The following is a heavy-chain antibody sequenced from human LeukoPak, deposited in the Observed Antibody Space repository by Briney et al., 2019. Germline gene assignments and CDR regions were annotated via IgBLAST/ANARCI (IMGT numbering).Heavy chain of an antibody. D-gene: IGHD3-16*01. CDR1: GFTFDDYA. V-gene: IGHV3-9*01. Sequence: GGSLRLSCAASGFTFDDYAMHWVRRAPGKGLEWVSGISWNSGSIGYADSVKGRFTISRDNAKNSLYLQMNSLRAEDTALYYCANLEESWDWGQGTLVTVSS. CDR2: ISWNSGSI. J-gene: IGHJ4*02. CDR3: ANLEESWD.